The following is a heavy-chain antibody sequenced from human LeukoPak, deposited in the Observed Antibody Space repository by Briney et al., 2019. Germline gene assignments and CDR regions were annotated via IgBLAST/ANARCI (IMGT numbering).Heavy chain of an antibody. CDR1: GFTFSNYG. Sequence: PGRSLRLSCAASGFTFSNYGMHWVRQAPGKGLEWVVVISHDGSNNNYADSVKGRFTISRDNSKNTLYLQMNSLRPEDTAVYYCAKVRVGTAHFDYWGQGTLLTVSS. J-gene: IGHJ4*02. CDR3: AKVRVGTAHFDY. CDR2: ISHDGSNN. V-gene: IGHV3-30*18. D-gene: IGHD2-15*01.